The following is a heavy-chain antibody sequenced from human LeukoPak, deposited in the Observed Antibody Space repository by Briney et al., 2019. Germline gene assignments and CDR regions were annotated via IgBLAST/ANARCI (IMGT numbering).Heavy chain of an antibody. CDR2: ISAYNGNT. V-gene: IGHV1-18*01. J-gene: IGHJ4*02. CDR3: ARDKEYYYDSSARSDY. D-gene: IGHD3-22*01. Sequence: ASVKVACKASGYTFTSYGISWVRQAPGQGLEWMGWISAYNGNTNYAQKLQGRVTMTTDTSTSTAYMELRSLRSDDTAVYYCARDKEYYYDSSARSDYWGQGTLVTVSS. CDR1: GYTFTSYG.